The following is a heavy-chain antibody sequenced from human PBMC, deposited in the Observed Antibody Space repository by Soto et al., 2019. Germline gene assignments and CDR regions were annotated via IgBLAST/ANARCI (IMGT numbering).Heavy chain of an antibody. CDR2: ISGSGFKK. V-gene: IGHV3-23*01. CDR1: GFSFENFG. D-gene: IGHD1-26*01. J-gene: IGHJ5*02. Sequence: GSLRLSCAASGFSFENFGMSWVRQAPGKGLEWISSISGSGFKKYYADSVKGRFTISRDNSKSTVYLELNNLSAEDTAVYHCAKNQGVELVPLATVDWFDPWGQGSVVTVCS. CDR3: AKNQGVELVPLATVDWFDP.